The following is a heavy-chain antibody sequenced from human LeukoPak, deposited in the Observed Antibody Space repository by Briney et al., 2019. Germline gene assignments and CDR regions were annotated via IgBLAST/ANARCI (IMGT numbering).Heavy chain of an antibody. D-gene: IGHD6-13*01. V-gene: IGHV3-7*01. Sequence: GGSLRLSCAVSGFTFSSYWMNWVRQAPGKGLEWVASIKQDGGEKSYVASVKGRFTISRDNAKNPLYLQMSSLRAEDTAVYYCARDGTAAGLYFDLWGQGTLVTVSS. CDR2: IKQDGGEK. CDR3: ARDGTAAGLYFDL. CDR1: GFTFSSYW. J-gene: IGHJ4*01.